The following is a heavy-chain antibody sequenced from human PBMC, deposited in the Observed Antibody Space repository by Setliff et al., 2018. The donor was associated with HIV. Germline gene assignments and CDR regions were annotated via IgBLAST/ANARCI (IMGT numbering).Heavy chain of an antibody. CDR1: GYTFTSYG. CDR3: ASSVDNYGDNRWFDP. Sequence: ASVKVSCKASGYTFTSYGISWVRQAPGQGLEWMGWISAYNGNTNYAQNFQGRVTMTTDTSTSTVYMELRSLRSDDTAVYYCASSVDNYGDNRWFDPWDQGTLVTVSS. D-gene: IGHD4-17*01. V-gene: IGHV1-18*01. J-gene: IGHJ5*02. CDR2: ISAYNGNT.